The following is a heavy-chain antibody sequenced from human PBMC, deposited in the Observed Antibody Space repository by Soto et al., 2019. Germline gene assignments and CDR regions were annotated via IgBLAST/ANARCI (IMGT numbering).Heavy chain of an antibody. J-gene: IGHJ6*02. D-gene: IGHD1-1*01. Sequence: PGGSLRLSCAASGFSFSRYAMHWVRQAPGKGLEWVAVISPDGTNKYYADSAKGRFTISRDNSENTLYLQMNSLRAADTAVYYCARDKLDTKYGTAYSYYSGMDVWGQGTTVTVSS. CDR1: GFSFSRYA. CDR3: ARDKLDTKYGTAYSYYSGMDV. V-gene: IGHV3-30-3*01. CDR2: ISPDGTNK.